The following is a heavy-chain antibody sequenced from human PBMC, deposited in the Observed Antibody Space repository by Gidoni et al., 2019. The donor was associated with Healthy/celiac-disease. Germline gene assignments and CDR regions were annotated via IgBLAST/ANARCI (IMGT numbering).Heavy chain of an antibody. D-gene: IGHD3-22*01. V-gene: IGHV1-2*02. CDR1: GSTFTGYY. J-gene: IGHJ3*02. CDR2: INPNSGVT. CDR3: ARARYDSSGCHAFDI. Sequence: QVQLVQSGAEVKKPGASVKVSCKASGSTFTGYYIHWVRQAPGQGLEWIGWINPNSGVTNYAQKFQGRVTMTRDTSISTAYMELSRLRSDDTAVYYCARARYDSSGCHAFDIGGQGTMVTVSS.